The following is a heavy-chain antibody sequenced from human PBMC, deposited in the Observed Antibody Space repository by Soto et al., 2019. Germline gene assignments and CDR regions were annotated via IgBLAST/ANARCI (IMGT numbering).Heavy chain of an antibody. CDR3: ARVRGSGSYAAYYFDS. J-gene: IGHJ4*01. D-gene: IGHD3-10*01. CDR1: VGSISNGGYD. V-gene: IGHV4-31*03. Sequence: SETLSLTCTFSVGSISNGGYDWNWVRQHPGKGLEWIGYIHYSGSTCYDPSLESRVTISVDTSKDQFSLKLRSVAAADTAVYYCARVRGSGSYAAYYFDSWGQGTLVTVSS. CDR2: IHYSGST.